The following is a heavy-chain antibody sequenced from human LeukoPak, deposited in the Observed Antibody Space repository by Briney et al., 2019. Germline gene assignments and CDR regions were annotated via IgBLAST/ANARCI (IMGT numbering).Heavy chain of an antibody. Sequence: PGGSLRLSCAASGFTFTNYAMHWVRQAPGKGLEWVAVISYDETNKYYEDSVKGRFTISRDSSKNTLYLQMNSLRAEDTAVYYCARDQRDSSSWYMVGREVIDYWGQGTLVTVSS. D-gene: IGHD6-13*01. V-gene: IGHV3-30*04. CDR3: ARDQRDSSSWYMVGREVIDY. J-gene: IGHJ4*02. CDR2: ISYDETNK. CDR1: GFTFTNYA.